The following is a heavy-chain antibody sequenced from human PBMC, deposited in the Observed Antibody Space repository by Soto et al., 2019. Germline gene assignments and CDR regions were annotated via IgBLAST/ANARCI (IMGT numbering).Heavy chain of an antibody. Sequence: EVQLLESGGGLVQPGGSLRLSCAASGFTFSSYAMSWVRQAPGKGLEGVSAISGSGGSTYYADSVKGRFTISRDNSKNTLYLHMKRLRAEDTAVYYCAKEDLERDYFDYWGQGTLVTVSS. CDR3: AKEDLERDYFDY. D-gene: IGHD1-1*01. V-gene: IGHV3-23*01. J-gene: IGHJ4*02. CDR2: ISGSGGST. CDR1: GFTFSSYA.